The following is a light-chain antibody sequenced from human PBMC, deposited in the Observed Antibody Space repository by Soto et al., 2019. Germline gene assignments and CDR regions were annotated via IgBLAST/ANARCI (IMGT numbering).Light chain of an antibody. CDR3: QQYGSSPIT. J-gene: IGKJ5*01. V-gene: IGKV1-39*01. CDR2: ASS. Sequence: DIQMTQSPSSLSASVGDRVTITCRAGQNINNYLNWYQQKPGEAPNLLIFASSTLHSGVSSRFSGSGSGTDFTLTISSLQPEDFAVYYCQQYGSSPITFGQGTRLEIK. CDR1: QNINNY.